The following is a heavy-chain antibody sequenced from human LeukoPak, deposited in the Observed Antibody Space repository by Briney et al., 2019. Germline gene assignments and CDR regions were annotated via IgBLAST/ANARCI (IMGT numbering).Heavy chain of an antibody. Sequence: QPGESLRLSCAASGFTFSAYWMTWVRQAPGKGLAWVANIIEGGDVKYYVDSVKGRFTISRDNTKNPVYLEVKSLRADDTAVYCCARVGKNGWDFDHWGQGTLVTVSS. CDR3: ARVGKNGWDFDH. D-gene: IGHD6-19*01. J-gene: IGHJ4*02. CDR2: IIEGGDVK. CDR1: GFTFSAYW. V-gene: IGHV3-7*01.